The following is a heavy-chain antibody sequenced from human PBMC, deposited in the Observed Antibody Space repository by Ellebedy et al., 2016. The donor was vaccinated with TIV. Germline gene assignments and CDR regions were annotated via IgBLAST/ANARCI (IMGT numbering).Heavy chain of an antibody. CDR2: IYHSGST. Sequence: SETLSLXXTVSGGSISSHNWWSWVRQPPGKGLEWIGEIYHSGSTNYNPSLKSRVTISVDKSKNQLSLKLSSVSAADTAVYYCARGALPPIGSYDYIDNWGQGTLVTVSS. J-gene: IGHJ4*02. D-gene: IGHD1-26*01. CDR3: ARGALPPIGSYDYIDN. CDR1: GGSISSHNW. V-gene: IGHV4-4*02.